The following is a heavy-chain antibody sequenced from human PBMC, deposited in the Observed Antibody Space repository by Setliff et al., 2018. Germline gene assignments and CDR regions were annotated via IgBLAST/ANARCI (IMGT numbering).Heavy chain of an antibody. CDR2: INPHGSEK. Sequence: PGGSLRLSCTASGFNFGAYVMHWVRQAPGKGLEWLASINPHGSEKYYADSVKGRFTISRDNAKNSLSLQMNNLRTEDTAVYYCFGAGTCSYWGQGTLVTVSS. J-gene: IGHJ4*02. CDR1: GFNFGAYV. CDR3: FGAGTCSY. V-gene: IGHV3-7*01. D-gene: IGHD3-10*01.